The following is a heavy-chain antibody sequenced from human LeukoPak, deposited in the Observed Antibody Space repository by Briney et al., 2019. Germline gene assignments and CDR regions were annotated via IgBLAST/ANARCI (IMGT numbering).Heavy chain of an antibody. J-gene: IGHJ5*02. CDR1: GYTFTGYY. V-gene: IGHV1-2*02. CDR2: INPNSGGT. D-gene: IGHD4-17*01. Sequence: GASVKVSCRASGYTFTGYYMHWVRQAPGQGLGWMGWINPNSGGTNYAQKFQGRVTMTRDTSISTAYMGLSRLRSDDTAVYYCARDFIGNGDYFSSWFDPWGQGTLVTVSS. CDR3: ARDFIGNGDYFSSWFDP.